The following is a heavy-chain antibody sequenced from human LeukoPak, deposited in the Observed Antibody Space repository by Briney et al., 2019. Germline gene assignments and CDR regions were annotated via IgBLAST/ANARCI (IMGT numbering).Heavy chain of an antibody. Sequence: GGSLRLSCAASGFTFSNAWMSWVRQAPGKGLEWVGRIKSKTDGGTTDYAAPVKGRFTISRDDSKNTLYLQMNSLKTEDTDVYYCTTDQGLELLRALKLPRNYNWFDPWGQGTLVTVSS. CDR3: TTDQGLELLRALKLPRNYNWFDP. V-gene: IGHV3-15*01. CDR1: GFTFSNAW. D-gene: IGHD1-7*01. J-gene: IGHJ5*02. CDR2: IKSKTDGGTT.